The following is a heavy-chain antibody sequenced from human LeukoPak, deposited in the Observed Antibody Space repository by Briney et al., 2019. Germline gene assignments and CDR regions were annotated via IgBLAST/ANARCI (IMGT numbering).Heavy chain of an antibody. CDR3: ARVLTGCFDY. D-gene: IGHD7-27*01. V-gene: IGHV4-39*07. Sequence: SETLSLTCTVSGGSISSSSYYWGWIRQPPGKGLEWIGSIYHSGSTYYNPSLKSRVTISVDRSKNQFSLKLSSVTAADTAVYYCARVLTGCFDYWGQGTLVTVSS. J-gene: IGHJ4*02. CDR2: IYHSGST. CDR1: GGSISSSSYY.